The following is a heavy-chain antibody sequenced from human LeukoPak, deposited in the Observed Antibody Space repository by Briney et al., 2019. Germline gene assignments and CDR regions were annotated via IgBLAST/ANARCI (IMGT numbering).Heavy chain of an antibody. Sequence: GGSLRLSCAASGFTFSDHHLDWVRQAPGEGLEWVARIRNKANRYTTEYAASVKGRFTISRDDSENSLYLQMDSLKTEDTAVYYCARSPLGIAPFDYWGQGTLVTVSS. D-gene: IGHD7-27*01. CDR3: ARSPLGIAPFDY. CDR1: GFTFSDHH. J-gene: IGHJ4*02. V-gene: IGHV3-72*01. CDR2: IRNKANRYTT.